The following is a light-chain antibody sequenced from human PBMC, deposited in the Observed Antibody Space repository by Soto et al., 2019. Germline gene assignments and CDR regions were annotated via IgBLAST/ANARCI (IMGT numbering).Light chain of an antibody. J-gene: IGKJ1*01. CDR1: QSFSSN. Sequence: EILMTQSPATLSVSPGERATLSCRASQSFSSNLAWYQQKPGQAPRLLIYGASTRATAIPAKFSGSGSGTEFTLTISSLQSEDFAVYYCQQYNNWPPTFGQGTKVDIK. CDR2: GAS. CDR3: QQYNNWPPT. V-gene: IGKV3-15*01.